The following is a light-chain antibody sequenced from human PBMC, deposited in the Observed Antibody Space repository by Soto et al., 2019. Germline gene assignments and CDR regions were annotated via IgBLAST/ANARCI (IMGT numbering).Light chain of an antibody. V-gene: IGLV1-44*01. CDR1: SSNIGDNP. Sequence: QAVVTHPPSASGTPGQRVTISCSGSSSNIGDNPVSWYQQLPGTAPKLLIYSNNQRPSGVPGRFSGSKSGTSASLAISGLQSEDEADYYCAAWDDSLDGWVFGGGTQLTVL. J-gene: IGLJ3*02. CDR3: AAWDDSLDGWV. CDR2: SNN.